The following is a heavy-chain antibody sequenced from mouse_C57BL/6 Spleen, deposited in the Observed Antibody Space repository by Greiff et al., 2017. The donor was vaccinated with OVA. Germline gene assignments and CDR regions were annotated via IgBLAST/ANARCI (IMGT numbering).Heavy chain of an antibody. CDR3: ARFGYYGSSPYWYFDV. J-gene: IGHJ1*03. CDR1: GYTFTSYW. CDR2: INPSNGGT. D-gene: IGHD1-1*01. Sequence: VQLQQPGTELVKPGASVKLSCKASGYTFTSYWMHWVKQRPGQGLEWIGNINPSNGGTNYNEKFKSKATLTVDKSSSTAYMQLSSLTSEDSAVYYCARFGYYGSSPYWYFDVWGTGTTVTVSS. V-gene: IGHV1-53*01.